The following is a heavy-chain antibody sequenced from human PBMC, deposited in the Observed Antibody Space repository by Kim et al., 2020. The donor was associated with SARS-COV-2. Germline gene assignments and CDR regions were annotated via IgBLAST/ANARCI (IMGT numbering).Heavy chain of an antibody. V-gene: IGHV3-30*04. Sequence: GGSLRLSCAASGVTFSSYGMHWVRQAPGKGLEWVAVISYDGSNKNYVDSVKGRFTISRDNSKNTLYLQMNSLRAEDTAVYYCAREIASYRRGWIYYYYG. CDR2: ISYDGSNK. J-gene: IGHJ6*01. D-gene: IGHD5-12*01. CDR1: GVTFSSYG. CDR3: AREIASYRRGWIYYYYG.